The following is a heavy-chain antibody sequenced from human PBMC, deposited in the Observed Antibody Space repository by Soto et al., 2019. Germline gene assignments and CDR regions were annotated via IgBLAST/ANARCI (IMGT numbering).Heavy chain of an antibody. Sequence: SETLSLTCTVSGGSISSGDYYWSWIRQPPGKGLEWIGYIYYSGSTNYNASLQSRLTISVDTSKNQFSLKLSSVTAADTAVYYCARGSSSWGIVNYFDYWGQGTLVTVSS. J-gene: IGHJ4*02. CDR2: IYYSGST. CDR1: GGSISSGDYY. D-gene: IGHD2-2*01. V-gene: IGHV4-61*08. CDR3: ARGSSSWGIVNYFDY.